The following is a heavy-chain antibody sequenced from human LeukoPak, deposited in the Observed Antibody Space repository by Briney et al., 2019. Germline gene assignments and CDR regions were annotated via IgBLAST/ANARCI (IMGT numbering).Heavy chain of an antibody. Sequence: SVKVSRKASGGTFSSYAISWVRQAPGQGLEWMGGNIPIFGTANYAQKFQGRVTMTEDTSTETAYMELSSLRSEDTAVYYCATDSGAMTTVVTSYFDYWGQGTLVTVSS. CDR3: ATDSGAMTTVVTSYFDY. D-gene: IGHD4-23*01. CDR2: NIPIFGTA. J-gene: IGHJ4*02. V-gene: IGHV1-69*06. CDR1: GGTFSSYA.